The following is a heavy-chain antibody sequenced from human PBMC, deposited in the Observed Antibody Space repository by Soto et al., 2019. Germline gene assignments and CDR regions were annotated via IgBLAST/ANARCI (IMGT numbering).Heavy chain of an antibody. CDR1: GFTFSSYG. CDR2: ISYDGSNK. CDR3: AGGWYFFDY. Sequence: GGSLRLSCAASGFTFSSYGMHWVRQAPGKGLEWVAVISYDGSNKYYADSVKGRFTISRDNSRNTLYLQMDSLRAEDTAVYYCAGGWYFFDYCVQGTLVTVSS. J-gene: IGHJ4*02. V-gene: IGHV3-30*03. D-gene: IGHD6-19*01.